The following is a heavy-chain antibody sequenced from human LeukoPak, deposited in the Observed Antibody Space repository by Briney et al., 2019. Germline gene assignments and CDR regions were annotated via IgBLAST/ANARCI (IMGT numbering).Heavy chain of an antibody. CDR1: GYTFTGYY. V-gene: IGHV1-2*02. D-gene: IGHD2-2*01. J-gene: IGHJ4*02. CDR3: ARVGLRNDIVVVPAASDY. Sequence: GASVTVSCKASGYTFTGYYIHWVRQAPEQGLEWMGWINPNSGGTNYAQKFQGRVTMTRDTSISTAYMELSRLRSDDTAVYYCARVGLRNDIVVVPAASDYWGQGTLVTVSS. CDR2: INPNSGGT.